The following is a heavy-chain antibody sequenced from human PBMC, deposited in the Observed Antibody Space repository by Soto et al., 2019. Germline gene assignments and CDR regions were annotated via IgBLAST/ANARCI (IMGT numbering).Heavy chain of an antibody. D-gene: IGHD3-9*01. CDR1: GFTFTSSA. V-gene: IGHV1-58*01. J-gene: IGHJ4*02. Sequence: GASVKVSCKASGFTFTSSAVQWVRQARGQRLEWMGWIVVGSGNTNYAQKFQERVTITRDMSTSTAYMELSSLRSEDTAVYYCAAAPDFDWLLTTVDYWGQGTLVTVSS. CDR3: AAAPDFDWLLTTVDY. CDR2: IVVGSGNT.